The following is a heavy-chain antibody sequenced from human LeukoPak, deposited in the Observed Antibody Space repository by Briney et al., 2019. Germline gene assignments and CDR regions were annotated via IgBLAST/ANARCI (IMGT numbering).Heavy chain of an antibody. CDR3: ARSPGHRGYDY. CDR1: GASISSSYY. D-gene: IGHD3-22*01. Sequence: PSETLSLTCTVSGASISSSYYWSWIRQPPGKGLEWIGYIYYSGSTNYNPSLESRVTMSIDTSNNQFSLKLTSVTATGTAVYYCARSPGHRGYDYWGQGTLVTVSS. V-gene: IGHV4-59*01. CDR2: IYYSGST. J-gene: IGHJ4*02.